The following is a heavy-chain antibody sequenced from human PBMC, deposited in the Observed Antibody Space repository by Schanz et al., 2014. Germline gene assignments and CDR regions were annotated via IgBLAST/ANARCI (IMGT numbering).Heavy chain of an antibody. Sequence: EVQLVESGGGLVQPGGSLRLSCAASGFTFSSYAMSWVRQAPGKGLEWVSAISGSGETTYYADSVKGRFTISRDNSNNTVYLQMNTLRAEDTAVYYCAREDCSATSCYFRYWGQGTLVTVSS. D-gene: IGHD2-21*01. J-gene: IGHJ4*02. CDR3: AREDCSATSCYFRY. CDR2: ISGSGETT. V-gene: IGHV3-23*04. CDR1: GFTFSSYA.